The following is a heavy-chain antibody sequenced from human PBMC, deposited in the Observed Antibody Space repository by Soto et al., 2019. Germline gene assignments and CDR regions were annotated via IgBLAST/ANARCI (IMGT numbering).Heavy chain of an antibody. J-gene: IGHJ4*02. CDR2: VSPDSGNS. Sequence: ASVKVSGKASGYTFTSYAMHWVRQATGQGLEWMGWVSPDSGNSGYAQQFQGRVTMTSDTSISTVYMELSNLRSEDTAMYYCEVTTGYWGQGTMVTVSS. D-gene: IGHD3-9*01. CDR1: GYTFTSYA. CDR3: EVTTGY. V-gene: IGHV1-8*02.